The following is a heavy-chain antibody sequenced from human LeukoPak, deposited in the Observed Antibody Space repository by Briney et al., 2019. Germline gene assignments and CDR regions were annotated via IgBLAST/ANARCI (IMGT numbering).Heavy chain of an antibody. V-gene: IGHV3-48*03. Sequence: PGGSLRLSCAASGFTFSSYEMNWVRQAPGKGLEWVSYISSSGSTIYYADSVKGRFTISRDNAKNSLYLQMISLRAEDTAVYYCARVGYYYDSSGYYYAYGMDVWGQGTTVTVSS. D-gene: IGHD3-22*01. CDR3: ARVGYYYDSSGYYYAYGMDV. CDR1: GFTFSSYE. J-gene: IGHJ6*02. CDR2: ISSSGSTI.